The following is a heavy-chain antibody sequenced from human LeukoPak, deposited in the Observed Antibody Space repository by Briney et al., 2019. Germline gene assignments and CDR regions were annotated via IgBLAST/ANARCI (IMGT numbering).Heavy chain of an antibody. CDR2: IIPIFGTA. CDR3: ARGLRYLNFDY. J-gene: IGHJ4*02. V-gene: IGHV1-69*06. CDR1: GGTFSSYA. D-gene: IGHD3-9*01. Sequence: ASVKVSCKASGGTFSSYAISWVRQAPGQGLEWMGGIIPIFGTANYAQKFQGRVTITADKSTSTAYMELSSLRSEDTAVYYCARGLRYLNFDYWGQGTLVTVSS.